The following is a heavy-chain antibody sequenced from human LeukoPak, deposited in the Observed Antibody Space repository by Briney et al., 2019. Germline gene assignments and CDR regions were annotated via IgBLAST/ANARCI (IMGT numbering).Heavy chain of an antibody. J-gene: IGHJ4*02. Sequence: GGSLRLSCATSGFTFIDYAMSWVRQAPGKGLEWVSSISNSGYTYYAVSVKGRFTVSRDSSKNTVYLQMNSLRAEDTAIYYCAKDNRAVVTSVFEYWGQGTLVSVSS. CDR2: ISNSGYT. V-gene: IGHV3-23*01. D-gene: IGHD4-23*01. CDR1: GFTFIDYA. CDR3: AKDNRAVVTSVFEY.